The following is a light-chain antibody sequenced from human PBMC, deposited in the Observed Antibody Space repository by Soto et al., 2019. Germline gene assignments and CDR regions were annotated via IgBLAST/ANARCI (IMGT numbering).Light chain of an antibody. CDR3: AAWYDSLNAVV. V-gene: IGLV1-44*01. CDR2: TNH. Sequence: QSVLTQPPSVSGTPGQKVSISCSGSASNLGGNPVNWYQHLPGAAPKLLISTNHQRPSGVPDRFSGSKSGTSASLAISGLRSEDEADFYCAAWYDSLNAVVFGGGTKLTVL. J-gene: IGLJ2*01. CDR1: ASNLGGNP.